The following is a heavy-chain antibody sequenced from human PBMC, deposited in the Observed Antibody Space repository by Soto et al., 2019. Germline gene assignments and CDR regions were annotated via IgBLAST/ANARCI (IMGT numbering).Heavy chain of an antibody. D-gene: IGHD3-9*01. CDR3: ARGGTYYDILTGYQDGHHMDV. CDR1: GYTFTSYG. V-gene: IGHV1-18*01. J-gene: IGHJ6*02. Sequence: ASVKVSCNASGYTFTSYGISLVRQAPGQGLEWMGWISAYNGNTNYAQKLQGRVTMTTDTSTSTAYMELRSLRSDDTAVYYCARGGTYYDILTGYQDGHHMDVWGQGTTVTVSS. CDR2: ISAYNGNT.